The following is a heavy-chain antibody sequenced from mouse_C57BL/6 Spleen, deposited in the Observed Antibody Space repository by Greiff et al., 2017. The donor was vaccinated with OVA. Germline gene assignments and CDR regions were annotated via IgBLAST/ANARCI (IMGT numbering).Heavy chain of an antibody. D-gene: IGHD1-1*01. Sequence: EVQLQQSVAELVRPGASVKLSCTASGFNIKNTYMHWVKQRPDKGLEWIGRIDPANGNTKYAPKFQGKATITADTSSNTAYLQLSSLTSEDTAIYYCARGYGSSYDYFDYWGQGTTLTVSS. V-gene: IGHV14-3*01. CDR1: GFNIKNTY. CDR2: IDPANGNT. J-gene: IGHJ2*01. CDR3: ARGYGSSYDYFDY.